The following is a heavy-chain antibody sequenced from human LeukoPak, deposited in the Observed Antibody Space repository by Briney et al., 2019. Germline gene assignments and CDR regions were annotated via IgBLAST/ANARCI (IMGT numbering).Heavy chain of an antibody. CDR2: MSPNSGDT. Sequence: ASVTVSCKASGYTFTSYDFNWVRQATGQRPEWMGWMSPNSGDTGYAQKFQDRVTMTRNTSISTAYMELSSLRSDDTAVYYCARGPPNWGYDYWGPGTLVAVSS. CDR3: ARGPPNWGYDY. D-gene: IGHD7-27*01. CDR1: GYTFTSYD. J-gene: IGHJ4*02. V-gene: IGHV1-8*01.